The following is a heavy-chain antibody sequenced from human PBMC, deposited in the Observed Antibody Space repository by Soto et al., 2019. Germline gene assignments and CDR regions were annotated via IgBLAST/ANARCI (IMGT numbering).Heavy chain of an antibody. Sequence: QVHLVESGGGVVQPGRSLRLSCAASGFTFSVYALHWVRQAPGKGLEWLATISYDGTHYGDSLRGRITISRDNSKSTLFLEMNSLRAQDTCVYYCVREGLPDDALDFWGQGTMVTVSS. CDR3: VREGLPDDALDF. J-gene: IGHJ3*01. V-gene: IGHV3-30-3*01. CDR2: ISYDGTH. CDR1: GFTFSVYA. D-gene: IGHD4-17*01.